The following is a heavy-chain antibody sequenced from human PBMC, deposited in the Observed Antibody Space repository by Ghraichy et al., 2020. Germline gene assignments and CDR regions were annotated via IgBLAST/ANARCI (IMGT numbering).Heavy chain of an antibody. CDR3: ARGSTVVRYYYYDGMDV. Sequence: GSLRLSCVGSGFTFSSYSMNWVRQAPGKGLEWVSYITSSSSFRSYADSVKGRFSVSRDNAQKSLYLQMNSLRDEDTAVYYCARGSTVVRYYYYDGMDVWGQGTTVTVSS. D-gene: IGHD4-17*01. CDR2: ITSSSSFR. V-gene: IGHV3-48*02. J-gene: IGHJ6*02. CDR1: GFTFSSYS.